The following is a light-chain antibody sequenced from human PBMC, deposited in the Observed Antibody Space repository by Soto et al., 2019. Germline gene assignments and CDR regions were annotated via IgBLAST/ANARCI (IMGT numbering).Light chain of an antibody. CDR2: DAS. Sequence: EILLTQSAATMSLSPGERATLFCSTSQSVSSYLAWYQQKPGQSPRLLIYDASNMATGIPARFSGSGSGTDFTLTISSLEPEDFAVYYCQQRSNPYTFGQGTKVDIK. J-gene: IGKJ2*01. CDR1: QSVSSY. CDR3: QQRSNPYT. V-gene: IGKV3-11*01.